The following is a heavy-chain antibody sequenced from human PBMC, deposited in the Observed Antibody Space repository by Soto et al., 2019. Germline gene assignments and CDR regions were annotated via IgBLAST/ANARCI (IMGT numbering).Heavy chain of an antibody. CDR3: ARSYGGYGDHPRSPPDY. J-gene: IGHJ4*02. CDR2: IIPIFGTA. Sequence: SVKVSCKASGGTFSSYAISWVRQAPGQGLEWMGGIIPIFGTANYAQKFQGRVTITADESTSTAYMELSSLRSEDTAVYYCARSYGGYGDHPRSPPDYWGQGTLVTVSS. CDR1: GGTFSSYA. D-gene: IGHD4-17*01. V-gene: IGHV1-69*13.